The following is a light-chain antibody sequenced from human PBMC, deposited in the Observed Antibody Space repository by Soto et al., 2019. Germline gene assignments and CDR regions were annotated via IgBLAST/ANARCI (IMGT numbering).Light chain of an antibody. V-gene: IGKV2-24*01. CDR2: KIS. CDR3: MQGTQSPWT. J-gene: IGKJ1*01. CDR1: QSLLHSDGNTY. Sequence: DIVMTQPPLSSPVTLGQPASISCRSSQSLLHSDGNTYLSWLQQRPGQPPRLLISKISDRFSGVPDSFSGSGAWTDFTLTISRVEAEDVGVYYCMQGTQSPWTFGQGTKVEIK.